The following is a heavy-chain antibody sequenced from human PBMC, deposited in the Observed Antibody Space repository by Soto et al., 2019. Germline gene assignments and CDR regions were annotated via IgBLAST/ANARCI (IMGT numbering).Heavy chain of an antibody. Sequence: GGSLRLSCAASGFTFSSYSMNWVRQAPGKGLEWVSSISSSSSYIYYADSVKGRFTISRDNAKNSLYLQMKSLRAEDTAVYYCARGRGITMDDYYYYYGMDVWGQGTTVTVSS. J-gene: IGHJ6*02. V-gene: IGHV3-21*01. CDR3: ARGRGITMDDYYYYYGMDV. CDR1: GFTFSSYS. D-gene: IGHD3-10*01. CDR2: ISSSSSYI.